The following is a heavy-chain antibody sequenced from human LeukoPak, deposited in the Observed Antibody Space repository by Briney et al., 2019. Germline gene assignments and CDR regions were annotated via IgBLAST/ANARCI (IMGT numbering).Heavy chain of an antibody. V-gene: IGHV4-4*07. J-gene: IGHJ4*02. D-gene: IGHD5-18*01. CDR1: GDSISYFY. CDR2: FSSSGST. CDR3: ASPLYSYGSTDFDY. Sequence: SETLSLTCSVSGDSISYFYWSWIRQAAGKGLEWIGRFSSSGSTDYNASLKSRVTMSVDTSKNQLSLKVISVTAADTAVYYCASPLYSYGSTDFDYWGQGTLVTVSS.